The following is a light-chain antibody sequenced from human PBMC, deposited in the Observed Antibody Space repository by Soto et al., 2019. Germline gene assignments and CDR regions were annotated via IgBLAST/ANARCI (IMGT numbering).Light chain of an antibody. CDR1: QDISSW. Sequence: DIQMTQSPSSVSASVGARVTITCRASQDISSWLSWHQQKPGKAPKLLIYAASSLQSAVPSRFSGSGSGTHFTLTISSLQPEDFATYDCQQTNSFPITFGQGTRLDIK. CDR3: QQTNSFPIT. CDR2: AAS. V-gene: IGKV1D-12*01. J-gene: IGKJ5*01.